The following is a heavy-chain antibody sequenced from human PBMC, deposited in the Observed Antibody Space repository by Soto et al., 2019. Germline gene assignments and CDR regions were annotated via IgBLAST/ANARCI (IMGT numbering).Heavy chain of an antibody. CDR1: GGTFSSYA. Sequence: QVPLVQSGAEVKKPGSSVTVSCKASGGTFSSYAIHWVRQAPGQGLEWMGGIIPMYGPAKYAQRFQARVTITADESTTTVYMELTSLTSQDTAVYYCARVTSMVRGVIDNWFDPWGHGTLVTVSS. CDR2: IIPMYGPA. D-gene: IGHD3-10*01. CDR3: ARVTSMVRGVIDNWFDP. V-gene: IGHV1-69*01. J-gene: IGHJ5*02.